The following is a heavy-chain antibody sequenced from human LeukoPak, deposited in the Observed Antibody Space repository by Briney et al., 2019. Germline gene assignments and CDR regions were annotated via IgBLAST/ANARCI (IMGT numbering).Heavy chain of an antibody. V-gene: IGHV4-59*08. D-gene: IGHD5-12*01. CDR1: GGSISSYY. Sequence: SETLSLTCTVSGGSISSYYWSWIRQPPGKGLEWIGYIYYSGSTNYNPSLKSRVTISVDTSKNRFSLKLSSVTAADTAVYYCARTITKLNYFDYWGQGTLVTVSS. CDR2: IYYSGST. CDR3: ARTITKLNYFDY. J-gene: IGHJ4*02.